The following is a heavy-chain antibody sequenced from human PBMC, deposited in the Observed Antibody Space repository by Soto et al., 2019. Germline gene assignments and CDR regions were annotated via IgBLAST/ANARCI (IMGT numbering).Heavy chain of an antibody. CDR2: INPNSGGT. J-gene: IGHJ4*02. CDR1: GYTFTGYY. Sequence: ASVKVSCKASGYTFTGYYMHWVRQAPGQGLEWMGWINPNSGGTNYAQKFQGRVTMTRDTSISTAYMELSRLRSDDTAVHYCARVGGNYYDSSGYPAYHFDYWGQGTLVTVSS. D-gene: IGHD3-22*01. CDR3: ARVGGNYYDSSGYPAYHFDY. V-gene: IGHV1-2*02.